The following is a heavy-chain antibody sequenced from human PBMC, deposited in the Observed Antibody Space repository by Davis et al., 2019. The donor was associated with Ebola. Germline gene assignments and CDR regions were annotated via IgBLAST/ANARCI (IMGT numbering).Heavy chain of an antibody. CDR3: ARDGPDYYGLDV. CDR2: INPSAGYT. J-gene: IGHJ6*02. Sequence: ASVKVSCKASGYTFSNYYLHWVRQAPGQGLEWMGVINPSAGYTNYAQKFQGRVPITRDTSTSTVHLEVRRLRSEDTAVYYCARDGPDYYGLDVWGQGTAVAVSS. V-gene: IGHV1-46*01. CDR1: GYTFSNYY.